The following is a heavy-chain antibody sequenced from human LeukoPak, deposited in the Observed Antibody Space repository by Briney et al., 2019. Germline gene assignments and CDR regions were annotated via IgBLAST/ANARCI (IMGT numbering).Heavy chain of an antibody. D-gene: IGHD1-26*01. Sequence: GGSLRLSCVASGFSFSKYGMHWVRQAPGKGLQWLAIIWYDGHNKYYADSVKGRFTISRDNSKNTLYLQMDSLRAEDTAVYYCARGGRIVGATRYFDYWGQGTLVTVSS. CDR2: IWYDGHNK. J-gene: IGHJ4*02. CDR3: ARGGRIVGATRYFDY. V-gene: IGHV3-33*01. CDR1: GFSFSKYG.